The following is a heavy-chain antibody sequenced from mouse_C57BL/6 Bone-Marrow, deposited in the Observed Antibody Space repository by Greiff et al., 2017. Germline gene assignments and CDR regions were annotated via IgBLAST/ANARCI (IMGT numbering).Heavy chain of an antibody. D-gene: IGHD1-1*01. CDR2: INPSNGGP. V-gene: IGHV1-53*01. CDR1: GYTFTSYW. J-gene: IGHJ3*01. CDR3: ARSYGSSRREPAY. Sequence: QVQLQQPGTELVKPGASVKLSCKASGYTFTSYWMHWVKQRPGQGLEWIGNINPSNGGPNYNEKFKSKATLTVDKSSRPAYMQLRSLTSADSAVYYCARSYGSSRREPAYWGQGTLVTVSA.